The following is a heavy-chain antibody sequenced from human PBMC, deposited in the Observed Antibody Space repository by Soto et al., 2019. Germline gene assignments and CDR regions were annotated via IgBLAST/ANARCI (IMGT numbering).Heavy chain of an antibody. CDR3: ARSGYYYYMDV. Sequence: SETLSLTCTVSGGSISSYYWSWIRQPPGKGLEWIGYIYYSGSTNYNPSLKSRVTISVDTSKNQFSLKLSSVTAADTAVYYCARSGYYYYMDVWGKGTTVTVSS. J-gene: IGHJ6*03. D-gene: IGHD1-26*01. V-gene: IGHV4-59*01. CDR2: IYYSGST. CDR1: GGSISSYY.